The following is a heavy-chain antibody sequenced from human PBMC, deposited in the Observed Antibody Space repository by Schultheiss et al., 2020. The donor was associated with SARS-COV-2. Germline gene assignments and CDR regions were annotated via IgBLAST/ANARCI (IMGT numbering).Heavy chain of an antibody. V-gene: IGHV1-69*06. Sequence: SVKVSCKASGYTFTGYYMHWVRQAPGQGLEWMGGIIPIFGTANYAQKFQGRVTITADKSTSTAYMELNSLRAEDTAVYYCARGIVAKGYFDYWGQGTLVTVSS. CDR1: GYTFTGYY. CDR2: IIPIFGTA. CDR3: ARGIVAKGYFDY. D-gene: IGHD2/OR15-2a*01. J-gene: IGHJ4*02.